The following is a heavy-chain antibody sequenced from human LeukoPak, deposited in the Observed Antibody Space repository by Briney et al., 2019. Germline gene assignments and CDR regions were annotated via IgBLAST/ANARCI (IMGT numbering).Heavy chain of an antibody. CDR2: ISSSSSYI. Sequence: GGSLRLSCAASGFTFSSYSMNWVRQAPGKGPEWVSSISSSSSYIYYADSVKGRFTISRDNAKNSLYLQMNSLRAEDTAVYYCARDQYSSYMDVWGKGTTVTVSS. V-gene: IGHV3-21*01. CDR1: GFTFSSYS. J-gene: IGHJ6*03. CDR3: ARDQYSSYMDV. D-gene: IGHD6-6*01.